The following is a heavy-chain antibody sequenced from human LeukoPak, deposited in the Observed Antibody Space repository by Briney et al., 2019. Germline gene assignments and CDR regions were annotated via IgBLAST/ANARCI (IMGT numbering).Heavy chain of an antibody. Sequence: SETLFLTCAVYGGSFSGYYWSWIRQPPGKGLEWIGEINHSGSTNYNPSLKSRVTISVDTSKDQFSLKLSSVTAADTAVYYCARGIYYDRSGRSAYYFDYWGQGTLVTFSS. CDR2: INHSGST. CDR1: GGSFSGYY. V-gene: IGHV4-34*01. J-gene: IGHJ4*02. D-gene: IGHD3-22*01. CDR3: ARGIYYDRSGRSAYYFDY.